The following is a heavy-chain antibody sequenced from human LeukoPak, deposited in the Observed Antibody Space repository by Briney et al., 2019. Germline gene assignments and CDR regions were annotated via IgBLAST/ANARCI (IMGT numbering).Heavy chain of an antibody. J-gene: IGHJ4*02. V-gene: IGHV3-9*01. D-gene: IGHD4-17*01. CDR2: ISWNSGSI. CDR3: ARDYGEPYFDY. Sequence: PGGSLRLSCAASGYTFDDYAMHWVRQAPGKGLEWVSGISWNSGSIGYADSVKGRFTISRDNAKNSLYLQMNSLRAEDTAVYYCARDYGEPYFDYWGQGTLVTVSS. CDR1: GYTFDDYA.